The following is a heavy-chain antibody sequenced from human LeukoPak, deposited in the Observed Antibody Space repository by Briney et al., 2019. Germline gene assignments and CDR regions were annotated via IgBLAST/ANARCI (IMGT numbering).Heavy chain of an antibody. V-gene: IGHV3-9*01. CDR3: AKDRVDSGYDLGDAFDI. CDR1: GFTFDDYA. J-gene: IGHJ3*02. CDR2: ISWNSGSI. D-gene: IGHD5-12*01. Sequence: PGGSLRLSCAASGFTFDDYAMHWVRQAPGKGLEWVSGISWNSGSIGYADSVKGRFTISRDNAKNSLYPQMNSLRAEDTALYYCAKDRVDSGYDLGDAFDIWGQGTMVTVSS.